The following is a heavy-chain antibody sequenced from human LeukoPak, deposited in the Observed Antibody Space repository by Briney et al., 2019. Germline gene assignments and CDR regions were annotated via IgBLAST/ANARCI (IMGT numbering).Heavy chain of an antibody. CDR1: GFSFSNAY. J-gene: IGHJ4*02. CDR2: IKSKADGGIA. Sequence: GGSLRLSCAASGFSFSNAYMSWVRQAPGKGLEWVGRIKSKADGGIADYAAPVKGRFTISRDDSKNMVFLQMNSLKTEDTAFYYCSTDGGSYWGQGTLVTVSS. D-gene: IGHD4-23*01. V-gene: IGHV3-15*01. CDR3: STDGGSY.